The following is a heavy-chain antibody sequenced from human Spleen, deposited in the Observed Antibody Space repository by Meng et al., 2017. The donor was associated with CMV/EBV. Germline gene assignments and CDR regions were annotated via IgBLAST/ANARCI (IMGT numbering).Heavy chain of an antibody. V-gene: IGHV4-4*02. CDR3: ARELEAAGPNWFDP. CDR1: GDSVGSGNW. D-gene: IGHD6-13*01. CDR2: IYHSGDT. J-gene: IGHJ5*02. Sequence: VPGDSVGSGNWWNWVRQPPGKGLEWIGEIYHSGDTNYNPSLESRVAISVDTSKNQFSLKLSSVTAADTAVYYCARELEAAGPNWFDPWGQGTLVTVSS.